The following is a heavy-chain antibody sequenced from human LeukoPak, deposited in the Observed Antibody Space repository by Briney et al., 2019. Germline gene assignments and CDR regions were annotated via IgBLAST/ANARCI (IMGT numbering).Heavy chain of an antibody. CDR3: ARLPLRYFDWLTGNGFDY. D-gene: IGHD3-9*01. CDR2: IYTSGST. Sequence: PSETLSLTCTVSGGSISSYYWSWIRQPAGKGLEWIGRIYTSGSTNYNPSLKSRVTMSVDTSKNQFSLKLSSVTAADTAVYYCARLPLRYFDWLTGNGFDYWGQGTLVTVSS. V-gene: IGHV4-4*07. CDR1: GGSISSYY. J-gene: IGHJ4*02.